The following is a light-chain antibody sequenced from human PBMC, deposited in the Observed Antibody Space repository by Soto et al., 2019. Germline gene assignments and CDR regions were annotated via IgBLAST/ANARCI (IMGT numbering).Light chain of an antibody. J-gene: IGKJ1*01. Sequence: DIQMTQSPSTLSASIGDRVTITCRASQSISSWLAWYQQKPGKAPKLLIYKASILESGVPSRFSGSGSGTEFTLNISSLQPEDFATYYCQQYNTYWTFGQGTKVEIK. V-gene: IGKV1-5*03. CDR2: KAS. CDR3: QQYNTYWT. CDR1: QSISSW.